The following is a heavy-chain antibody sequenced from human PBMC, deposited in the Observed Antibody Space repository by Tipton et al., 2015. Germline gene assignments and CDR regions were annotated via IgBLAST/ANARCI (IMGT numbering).Heavy chain of an antibody. V-gene: IGHV3-7*01. Sequence: GSLRLSCAASGFTFSNCWMSWVRQAPGKGLEWVANINQDGSEKCYVDSVKGRFTISRDNAKNSLYLQMNSLRAEDTAVYYCARDGGVGRDYWGQGTLVTVSS. J-gene: IGHJ4*02. CDR1: GFTFSNCW. CDR2: INQDGSEK. CDR3: ARDGGVGRDY. D-gene: IGHD3-16*01.